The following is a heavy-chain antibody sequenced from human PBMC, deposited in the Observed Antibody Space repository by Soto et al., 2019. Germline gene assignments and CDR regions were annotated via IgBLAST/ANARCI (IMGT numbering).Heavy chain of an antibody. J-gene: IGHJ4*02. D-gene: IGHD2-2*01. CDR3: ARGPGVVVPAAIDY. V-gene: IGHV4-39*01. CDR1: GGSISSSSYY. Sequence: SETXSLTCTVSGGSISSSSYYWGWIRQPPGKGLEWIGSIYYSGSTYYNPSLKSRVTISVDTSKNQFSLKLSSVTAADTAVYYCARGPGVVVPAAIDYWGQGTLVTVSS. CDR2: IYYSGST.